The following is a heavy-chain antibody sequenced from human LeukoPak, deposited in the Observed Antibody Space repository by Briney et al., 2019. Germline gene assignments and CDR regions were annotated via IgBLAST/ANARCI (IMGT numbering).Heavy chain of an antibody. Sequence: SQTLSLTCTVSGGSISSGGYYWSWIRQPPGKGLEWIGYIYYSGNTNYNPSLKSRVTISVDTSKDQFSLKLSSVTAADTAVYYCARLKGATPFDPWGQGTLVTVSS. CDR3: ARLKGATPFDP. J-gene: IGHJ5*02. CDR2: IYYSGNT. D-gene: IGHD2-15*01. CDR1: GGSISSGGYY. V-gene: IGHV4-61*08.